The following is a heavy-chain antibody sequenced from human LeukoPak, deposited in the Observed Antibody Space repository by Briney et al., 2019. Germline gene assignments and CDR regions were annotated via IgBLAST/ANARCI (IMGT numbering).Heavy chain of an antibody. CDR2: IRYDGYNK. J-gene: IGHJ4*02. D-gene: IGHD1-26*01. CDR3: AKTSGWELLFDDL. V-gene: IGHV3-30*02. Sequence: QPGRSLRLSCAASRFTFSNYGMHWVRQAPGKGLEWVAFIRYDGYNKYYADSVKGRFTISRDNSKNTLYLQMNSLRAEDTAVYYCAKTSGWELLFDDLGGQGTLVTVSS. CDR1: RFTFSNYG.